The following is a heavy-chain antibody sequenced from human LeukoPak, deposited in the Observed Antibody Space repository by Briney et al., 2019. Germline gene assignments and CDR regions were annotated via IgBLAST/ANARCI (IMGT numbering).Heavy chain of an antibody. D-gene: IGHD6-13*01. J-gene: IGHJ5*02. Sequence: GASVKVSCKASGYAFTTYAIHWERHAPGQRLEWMGWINSAYGNTKYSQKFQGRVTITSDTSATSAYMEVHSLTSEDTAIYYCARDSYMAAADTWFDPWGQGTLVTVSS. CDR3: ARDSYMAAADTWFDP. CDR2: INSAYGNT. CDR1: GYAFTTYA. V-gene: IGHV1-3*01.